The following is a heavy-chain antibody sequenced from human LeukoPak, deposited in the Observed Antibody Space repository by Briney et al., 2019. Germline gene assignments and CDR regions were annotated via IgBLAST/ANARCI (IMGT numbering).Heavy chain of an antibody. V-gene: IGHV3-11*05. CDR1: GFIFSDYY. J-gene: IGHJ4*02. Sequence: GGSLRLSCAASGFIFSDYYMTWVRLTPGTGLEWISYIAPSSDYINYAASVKGRFTVSRDNSRNSVYLQMNSLRAEDTAVYYCSRDPRLMDFWGQGTPVTVSS. CDR3: SRDPRLMDF. D-gene: IGHD2-8*01. CDR2: IAPSSDYI.